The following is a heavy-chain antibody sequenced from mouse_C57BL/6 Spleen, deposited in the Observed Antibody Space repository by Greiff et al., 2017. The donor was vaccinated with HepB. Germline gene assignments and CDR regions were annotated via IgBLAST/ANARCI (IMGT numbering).Heavy chain of an antibody. J-gene: IGHJ4*01. CDR1: GYTFTSYW. Sequence: QVQLQQPGAELVKPGASVKMSCKASGYTFTSYWITWVKQRPGQGLEWIGDIYPGSGSTNYNEKFKSKATLTVDTSSSTAYMQLSSLTSEDSAVYYYARWQTGARGFDYAMDYWGQGTSVTVSS. CDR3: ARWQTGARGFDYAMDY. V-gene: IGHV1-55*01. CDR2: IYPGSGST.